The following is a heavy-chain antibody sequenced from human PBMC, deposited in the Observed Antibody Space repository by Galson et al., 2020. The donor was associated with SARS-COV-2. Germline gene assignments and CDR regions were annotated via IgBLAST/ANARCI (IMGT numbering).Heavy chain of an antibody. J-gene: IGHJ6*02. Sequence: GESLKISCAASGFTFSSSTMHWVRQAPGKGLEWVAVISYDGSNKYYADSVKGRFTISRDNSKNTLYLQMNSLRAEDTAVYYCARDLLMVNPYYYYYGMDVWGQGTTVTVSS. D-gene: IGHD2-8*01. CDR2: ISYDGSNK. CDR3: ARDLLMVNPYYYYYGMDV. CDR1: GFTFSSST. V-gene: IGHV3-30-3*01.